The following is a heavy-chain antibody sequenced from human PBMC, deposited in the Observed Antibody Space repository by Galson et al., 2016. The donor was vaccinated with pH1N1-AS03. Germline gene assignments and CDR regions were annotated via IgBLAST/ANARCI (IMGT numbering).Heavy chain of an antibody. D-gene: IGHD3-16*02. Sequence: WWTWVRQPPGKGLEWIGEVHYSGTTSYNPSLNSRVTMSIDKSNNQFSLNLGSVTAADTAVYFCASAGYHTPGYHYWGQGALVTVSS. CDR1: W. J-gene: IGHJ4*02. CDR2: VHYSGTT. V-gene: IGHV4-4*01. CDR3: ASAGYHTPGYHY.